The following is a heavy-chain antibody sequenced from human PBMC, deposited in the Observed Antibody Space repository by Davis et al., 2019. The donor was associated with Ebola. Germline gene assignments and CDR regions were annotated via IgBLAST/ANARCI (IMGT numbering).Heavy chain of an antibody. J-gene: IGHJ3*02. D-gene: IGHD1-26*01. Sequence: PGGSLRLSCAASGFTFSSYSMNWVRQAPGKGLEWVSSISSSSSYIYYADSVKGRFTISRDNAKNSLYLQMNSLRAEDTAVYYCAGSGSYFQDAFDIWGQGTMVTVSS. CDR3: AGSGSYFQDAFDI. V-gene: IGHV3-21*01. CDR2: ISSSSSYI. CDR1: GFTFSSYS.